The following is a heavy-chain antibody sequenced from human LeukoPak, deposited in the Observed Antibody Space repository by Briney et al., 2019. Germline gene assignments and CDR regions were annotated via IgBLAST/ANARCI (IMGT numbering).Heavy chain of an antibody. J-gene: IGHJ6*01. D-gene: IGHD3-3*01. CDR2: IYYSGST. Sequence: SETLSLTCTVSGGSISSSTYYWGWIRQPPGKGLEWIGSIYYSGSTYYNPSLKSRVTISVDTSKSQFALKLSSVTAADTAVYYCARHGGGFWSGYYQYGMDVWGQGTTVTVSS. CDR1: GGSISSSTYY. CDR3: ARHGGGFWSGYYQYGMDV. V-gene: IGHV4-39*01.